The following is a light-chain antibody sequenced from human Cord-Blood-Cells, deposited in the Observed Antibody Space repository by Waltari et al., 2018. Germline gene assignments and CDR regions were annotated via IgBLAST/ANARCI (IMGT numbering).Light chain of an antibody. Sequence: DIQMTQSPSTLSASVGDRVTITCRASQSISSWLAWYQQKPGKATKLLIYKASSLESGVRSRFSGSGSGTEFTLTISSLQPDDFATYYCQQYNSYPYTFGQGTKLEIK. CDR3: QQYNSYPYT. CDR1: QSISSW. CDR2: KAS. V-gene: IGKV1-5*03. J-gene: IGKJ2*01.